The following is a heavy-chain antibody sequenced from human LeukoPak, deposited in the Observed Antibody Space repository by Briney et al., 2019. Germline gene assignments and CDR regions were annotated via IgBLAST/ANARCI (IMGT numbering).Heavy chain of an antibody. CDR3: TRLAAAGSGRWAPDY. V-gene: IGHV3-21*06. Sequence: GGSLRLSSVASGFTFSSYSMNWVRQAPGKGLEWVSCISSSSSYIYYADSVKGRFTISRDNAKNSVYLQMSGLTTEDTAVYYCTRLAAAGSGRWAPDYWGQGTLVTVSS. J-gene: IGHJ4*02. D-gene: IGHD1-14*01. CDR2: ISSSSSYI. CDR1: GFTFSSYS.